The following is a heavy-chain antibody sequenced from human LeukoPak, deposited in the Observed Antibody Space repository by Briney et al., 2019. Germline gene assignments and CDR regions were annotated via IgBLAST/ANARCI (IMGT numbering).Heavy chain of an antibody. CDR1: GFTFSSYA. Sequence: PGGSLRLSCAASGFTFSSYAMSWVRQASGKGLEWVSAISGSGGSTYYADSVKGRFTISRDNSKNTLYLQMNSLRAEDTAVYYCARDLRLQSAFDIWGQGTMVTVSS. J-gene: IGHJ3*02. D-gene: IGHD4-11*01. V-gene: IGHV3-23*01. CDR2: ISGSGGST. CDR3: ARDLRLQSAFDI.